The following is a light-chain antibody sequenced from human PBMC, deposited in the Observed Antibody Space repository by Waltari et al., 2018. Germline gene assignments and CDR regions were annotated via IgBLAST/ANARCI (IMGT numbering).Light chain of an antibody. CDR1: KWGEKY. J-gene: IGLJ1*01. CDR2: QDR. CDR3: QAWDSSTPYV. V-gene: IGLV3-1*01. Sequence: SYKLTQPPSVSVSPVQTANITCSGDKWGEKYSCWYQQKPGHSPVLVIYQDRKRPSGLPELISGSNSGNTATLTIRGTQAMDEADYYCQAWDSSTPYVFGTGTKVTVL.